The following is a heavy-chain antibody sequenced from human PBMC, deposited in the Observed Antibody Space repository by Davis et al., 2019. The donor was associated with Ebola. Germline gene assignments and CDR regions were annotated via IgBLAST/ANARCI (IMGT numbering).Heavy chain of an antibody. V-gene: IGHV3-23*01. D-gene: IGHD3-22*01. J-gene: IGHJ4*02. CDR3: ARSPTYFPYDIDY. CDR1: GFVFSSYV. Sequence: GESLKISCAASGFVFSSYVMSWVRRAPGKGLEWVSTLGLSADTYYADSVKGRFTISRDNSEDTLFLQMHSLRVEDTAVYFCARSPTYFPYDIDYWGQGKEVIVSS. CDR2: LGLSADT.